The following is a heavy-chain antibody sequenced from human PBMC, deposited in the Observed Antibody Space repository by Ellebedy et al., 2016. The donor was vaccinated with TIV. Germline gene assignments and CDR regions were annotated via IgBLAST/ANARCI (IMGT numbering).Heavy chain of an antibody. J-gene: IGHJ4*02. CDR3: ARDYWYALGG. CDR1: GFTVSINY. Sequence: GESLKISCEASGFTVSINYMSWVRQAPGKGLECVSIIYSGGSTVYADSVKGRFTISRDNSKNTFYLEMNSLRAEDTAVYYCARDYWYALGGWGQGTQVTVSS. D-gene: IGHD2-8*02. CDR2: IYSGGST. V-gene: IGHV3-66*01.